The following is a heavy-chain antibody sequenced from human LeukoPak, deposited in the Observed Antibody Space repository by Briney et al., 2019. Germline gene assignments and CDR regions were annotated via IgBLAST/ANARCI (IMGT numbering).Heavy chain of an antibody. CDR3: ASSTSLVGAPYAFDI. J-gene: IGHJ3*02. V-gene: IGHV4-39*07. Sequence: TSETLSLTCTVSGGSISSSSYYWGWIRQPPGKGLEWIGSIYYSGSTYYNPSLKSRVTISVDASKNQFSLKLSSVTAADTAVYYCASSTSLVGAPYAFDIWGQGTMVTVSS. CDR1: GGSISSSSYY. CDR2: IYYSGST. D-gene: IGHD1-26*01.